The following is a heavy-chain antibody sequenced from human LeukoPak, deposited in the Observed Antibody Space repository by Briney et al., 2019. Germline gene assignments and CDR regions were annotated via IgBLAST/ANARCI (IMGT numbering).Heavy chain of an antibody. D-gene: IGHD1-26*01. CDR2: ISGSGGST. CDR1: GFTFSSYA. CDR3: ARSTVGTSCCTAVDY. V-gene: IGHV3-23*01. Sequence: GGSLRLSCAASGFTFSSYAMSWVRQAPGKGLEWVSAISGSGGSTYYADSVKGRFTISRDNSKNTLYLQMNSLRAEDTAEYYCARSTVGTSCCTAVDYWGQGTLVTVSS. J-gene: IGHJ4*02.